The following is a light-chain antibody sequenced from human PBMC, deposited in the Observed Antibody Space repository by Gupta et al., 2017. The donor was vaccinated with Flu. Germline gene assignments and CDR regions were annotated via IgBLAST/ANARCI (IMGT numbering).Light chain of an antibody. J-gene: IGKJ2*01. CDR3: QQYIRFPYT. V-gene: IGKV1-5*03. Sequence: IYLASSLESGVPSRFSGSGSGTEFTLTISALQPDDFATYYCQQYIRFPYTFGQGTKLEV. CDR2: LAS.